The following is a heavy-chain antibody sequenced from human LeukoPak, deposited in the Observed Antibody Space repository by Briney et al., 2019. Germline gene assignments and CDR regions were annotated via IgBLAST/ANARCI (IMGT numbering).Heavy chain of an antibody. D-gene: IGHD2-2*01. CDR3: ARADIVVVPAAMGDAYYYYYMDV. CDR1: GGSFSGYY. J-gene: IGHJ6*03. Sequence: SETLSLTCAVYGGSFSGYYWSWIRQPPGKGLEWIGEINHSGSTNYNPSLKSRVTISVDTSKNQFSLKLSSVTAADTAVYYCARADIVVVPAAMGDAYYYYYMDVWGKGTTVTISS. CDR2: INHSGST. V-gene: IGHV4-34*01.